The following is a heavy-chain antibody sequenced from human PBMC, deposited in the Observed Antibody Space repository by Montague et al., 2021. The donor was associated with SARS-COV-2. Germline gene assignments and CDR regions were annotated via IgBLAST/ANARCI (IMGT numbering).Heavy chain of an antibody. Sequence: SLRLSCAASGFAFSDFAMTWARQAPGKGLEWVSIIFASGHNTYYXXSLKGRFIVSRDNSKSTLFLHMNSLRAEDTAVYYCAKNPTVSGMPATIAWYFDLWGRGALVTVSS. V-gene: IGHV3-23*03. CDR2: IFASGHNT. CDR3: AKNPTVSGMPATIAWYFDL. J-gene: IGHJ2*01. D-gene: IGHD1-26*01. CDR1: GFAFSDFA.